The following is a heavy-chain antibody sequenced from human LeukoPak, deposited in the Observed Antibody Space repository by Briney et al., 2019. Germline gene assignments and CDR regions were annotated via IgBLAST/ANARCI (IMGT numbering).Heavy chain of an antibody. CDR1: GFTFSSYS. D-gene: IGHD5-18*01. J-gene: IGHJ4*02. Sequence: GGSLRLSCAASGFTFSSYSMNWVRQAPGKGLEWVSSISSSSSYIYYADSVKGRFTISRDNAKNSLYLQMNSLRAEDTAVYYCARVRPDTAKYLDYWGQGTLVTVSS. CDR2: ISSSSSYI. CDR3: ARVRPDTAKYLDY. V-gene: IGHV3-21*01.